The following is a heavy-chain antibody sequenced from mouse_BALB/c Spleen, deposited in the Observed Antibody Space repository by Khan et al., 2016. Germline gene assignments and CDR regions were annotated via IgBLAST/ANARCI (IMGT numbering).Heavy chain of an antibody. J-gene: IGHJ4*01. V-gene: IGHV6-6*01. Sequence: EVKLEGSGGGLVQPGGSMKLSCTASGFTLSDAWMDWVRQSPEKGLEWVAEIRTKANNHATYYAESVKGRFSISRDDSKSRVYMKMKSLRPTATGIYYCPRLCIAMDYLGQGTSVTVAS. CDR1: GFTLSDAW. CDR2: IRTKANNHAT. CDR3: PRLCIAMDY.